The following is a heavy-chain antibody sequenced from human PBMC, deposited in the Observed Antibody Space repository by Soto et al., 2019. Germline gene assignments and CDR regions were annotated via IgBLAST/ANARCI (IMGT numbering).Heavy chain of an antibody. Sequence: SQTLTLTCTVSGGSLRSGSYYWSWIRQPPGKGLEWIGYIYHGGATTYNASLKSRVTISGDTSKNQFFLKVNSVTAADTAVYCGARDRWGGSDHWGKRTPV. J-gene: IGHJ4*02. D-gene: IGHD3-16*01. CDR2: IYHGGAT. CDR1: GGSLRSGSYY. CDR3: ARDRWGGSDH. V-gene: IGHV4-61*01.